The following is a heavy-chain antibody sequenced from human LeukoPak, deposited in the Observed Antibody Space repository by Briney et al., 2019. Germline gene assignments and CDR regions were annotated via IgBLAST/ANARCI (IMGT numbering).Heavy chain of an antibody. J-gene: IGHJ4*02. D-gene: IGHD1-1*01. CDR1: GGSFSGYY. V-gene: IGHV4-34*01. Sequence: PSETLSLTCAVYGGSFSGYYWTLIRQTPGKGLEWIGEISHTGGTNYNPFLKSRITISVDSSKQQFSLKMTSVTAADTGAYYCARVPDITARPCDSWGPGTLVIVSS. CDR3: ARVPDITARPCDS. CDR2: ISHTGGT.